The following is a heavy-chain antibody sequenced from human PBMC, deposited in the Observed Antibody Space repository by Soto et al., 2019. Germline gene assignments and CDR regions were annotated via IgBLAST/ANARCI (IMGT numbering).Heavy chain of an antibody. CDR3: AAAMYTSVTWGY. CDR1: GFTFTSSA. CDR2: IVVGSGNT. V-gene: IGHV1-58*01. D-gene: IGHD2-2*01. Sequence: QMQLVQSGPEVKKPGTSVKVSCKASGFTFTSSAVQWVRQARGQRLEWIGWIVVGSGNTNYAQKYQERVTITRDMSTSAAYMELSSLRSEDTAVYYCAAAMYTSVTWGYWGQGTLVTDSS. J-gene: IGHJ4*02.